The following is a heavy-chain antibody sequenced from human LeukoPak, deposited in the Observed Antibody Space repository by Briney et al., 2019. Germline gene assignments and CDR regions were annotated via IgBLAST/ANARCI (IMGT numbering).Heavy chain of an antibody. CDR3: ARGGSTMVTPYCFDY. J-gene: IGHJ4*02. V-gene: IGHV5-51*01. CDR1: GYSFTSYW. CDR2: IYPGDSDT. Sequence: GESLKISCKGSGYSFTSYWIGWVRQMPGKGLEWMGIIYPGDSDTRYSPSFQGQVTISADKSISTAYLQWSSLKASDTAMYYCARGGSTMVTPYCFDYWGQGTLVTVSS. D-gene: IGHD3-10*01.